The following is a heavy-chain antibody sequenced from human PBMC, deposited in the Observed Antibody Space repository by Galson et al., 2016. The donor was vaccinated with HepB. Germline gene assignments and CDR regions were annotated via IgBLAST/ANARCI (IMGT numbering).Heavy chain of an antibody. J-gene: IGHJ4*02. CDR2: ITWDGGRK. D-gene: IGHD6-19*01. Sequence: SLRLSCAASGFTFDDYAMHWVRQAPGKGLEWVSGITWDGGRKVYVDSVRGRFTISRDNAKNSLYLEMNTLTTEDTALYYCAKDMARRGGVAVAGTQVVWGQGTVVIVSS. CDR1: GFTFDDYA. V-gene: IGHV3-9*01. CDR3: AKDMARRGGVAVAGTQVV.